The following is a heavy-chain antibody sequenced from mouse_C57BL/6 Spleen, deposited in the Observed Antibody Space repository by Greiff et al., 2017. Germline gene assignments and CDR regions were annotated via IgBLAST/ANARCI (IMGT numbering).Heavy chain of an antibody. CDR3: ARDKGNPSFDY. J-gene: IGHJ2*01. CDR1: GFTFSSYA. CDR2: ISDGGSYT. Sequence: EVQVVESGGGLVKPGGSLKLSCAASGFTFSSYAMSWVRQTPEKRLEWVATISDGGSYTYYPGNVKGRFTISRDNAKNNLYLQMSHLKSEDTAMYYCARDKGNPSFDYWGQGTTLTVSS. D-gene: IGHD2-1*01. V-gene: IGHV5-4*01.